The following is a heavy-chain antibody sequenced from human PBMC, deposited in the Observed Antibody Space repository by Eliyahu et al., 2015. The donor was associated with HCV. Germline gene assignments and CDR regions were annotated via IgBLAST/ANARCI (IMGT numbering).Heavy chain of an antibody. D-gene: IGHD3-22*01. CDR3: ARTYDSSGYWEGFFDY. CDR1: GYTFTSYG. Sequence: QVQLVQSGVEVRKPGASVKVSCKASGYTFTSYGIXWVRQAPGQGLEWMGWISTYNGNTNYAQMLQGRVTMTTDTSTSTVYMELRSLRSDDTAVYYCARTYDSSGYWEGFFDYWGQGTLVTVSS. J-gene: IGHJ4*02. V-gene: IGHV1-18*01. CDR2: ISTYNGNT.